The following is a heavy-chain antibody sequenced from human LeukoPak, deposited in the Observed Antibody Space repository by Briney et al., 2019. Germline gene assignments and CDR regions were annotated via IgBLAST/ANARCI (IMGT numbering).Heavy chain of an antibody. V-gene: IGHV3-23*01. CDR1: GFAFSSYD. D-gene: IGHD6-19*01. CDR3: ARVAGWHWFDP. CDR2: IRPSGDNT. J-gene: IGHJ5*02. Sequence: GGSLRLSCAASGFAFSSYDMTWVRQAPGRGLEWVSSIRPSGDNTYYGDSVKGRFTISRDNSKNTVYLQMNNMRVDDTAIYYCARVAGWHWFDPWGQGTLVTVSS.